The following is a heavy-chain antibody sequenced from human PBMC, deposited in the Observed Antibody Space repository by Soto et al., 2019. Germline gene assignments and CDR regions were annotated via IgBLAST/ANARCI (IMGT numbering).Heavy chain of an antibody. CDR3: ARQHYDSSGYFPISIYYFDY. Sequence: SETLSLTCTVSGGSISSSSYYWGWIRQPPGKGLEWIGSIYYSGSTYYNPSLKSRVTISVDTSKNQFSLKLSSVTAADTAVYYCARQHYDSSGYFPISIYYFDYWGQGTLVTVSS. V-gene: IGHV4-39*01. J-gene: IGHJ4*02. CDR1: GGSISSSSYY. D-gene: IGHD3-22*01. CDR2: IYYSGST.